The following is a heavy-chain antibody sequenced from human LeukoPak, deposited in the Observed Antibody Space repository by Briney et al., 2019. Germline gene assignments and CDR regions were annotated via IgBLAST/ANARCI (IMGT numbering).Heavy chain of an antibody. CDR1: GFTFSSYS. V-gene: IGHV3-21*01. D-gene: IGHD3-3*01. CDR2: ICSSSSYI. J-gene: IGHJ4*02. CDR3: ARDHDFWSGYYLDY. Sequence: PGGSLRLSCAASGFTFSSYSMNWVRQAPGKGLEWVSSICSSSSYIYYADSVKGRFTISRDNAKNSLYLQMNSLRAEDTAVYYCARDHDFWSGYYLDYWGQGTLVTVSS.